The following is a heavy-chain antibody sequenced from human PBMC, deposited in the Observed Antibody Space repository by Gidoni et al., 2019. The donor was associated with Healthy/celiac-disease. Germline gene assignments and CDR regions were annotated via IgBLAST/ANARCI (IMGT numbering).Heavy chain of an antibody. D-gene: IGHD2-15*01. CDR3: ARHRGGVVAATIDAFDI. J-gene: IGHJ3*02. CDR1: GGSISSYY. Sequence: QVQLQESGPGLVKPSETLSLTCTVSGGSISSYYWSWIRQPPGKGLEWIGYIYYSGSTNYNPSLKIRVTISVDTSKTQFSLKLSSVTAADTAVYYCARHRGGVVAATIDAFDIWGQGTMVTVSS. V-gene: IGHV4-59*08. CDR2: IYYSGST.